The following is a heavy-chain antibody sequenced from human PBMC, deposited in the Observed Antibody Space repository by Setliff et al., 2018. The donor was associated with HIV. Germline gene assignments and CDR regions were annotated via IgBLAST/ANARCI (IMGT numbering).Heavy chain of an antibody. Sequence: GGSLRLSCAASGFTFTSFWMSWVRQAPGKGLEWVANINEDGTEKYYVDSVRGRSTISRDNANNSLYLQMSSLRAEDTAVYYCARGGGGARRDIGSWGQGALVTVSS. CDR3: ARGGGGARRDIGS. CDR2: INEDGTEK. J-gene: IGHJ4*02. CDR1: GFTFTSFW. D-gene: IGHD6-6*01. V-gene: IGHV3-7*03.